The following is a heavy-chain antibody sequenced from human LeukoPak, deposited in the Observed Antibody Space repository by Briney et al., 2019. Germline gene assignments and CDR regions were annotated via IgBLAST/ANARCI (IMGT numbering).Heavy chain of an antibody. CDR1: GGSISSYY. Sequence: SETLSLTCTVSGGSISSYYWSWIRQPPGKGLEWIGYIYYSGSTNYNPSLKSRVTISVDTSKNQFSLKLSSVTAAGTAVYYCASSYSSSSRWFDPWGQGTLVTVSS. J-gene: IGHJ5*02. CDR3: ASSYSSSSRWFDP. D-gene: IGHD6-6*01. V-gene: IGHV4-59*01. CDR2: IYYSGST.